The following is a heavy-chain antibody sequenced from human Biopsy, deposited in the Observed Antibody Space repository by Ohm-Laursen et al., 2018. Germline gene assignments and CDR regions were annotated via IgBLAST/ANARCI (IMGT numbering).Heavy chain of an antibody. CDR2: ISVYNGNT. CDR1: GYTFGNYG. CDR3: ARDVVGRGASFFDF. V-gene: IGHV1-18*01. J-gene: IGHJ4*02. D-gene: IGHD1-26*01. Sequence: VASVKVSCKASGYTFGNYGISWVRQAPGQGLERMGRISVYNGNTDYPHKFQGRVTLTTDTSTSTAYMELRSLTSDDTAIYYCARDVVGRGASFFDFWGQGTSVTVSS.